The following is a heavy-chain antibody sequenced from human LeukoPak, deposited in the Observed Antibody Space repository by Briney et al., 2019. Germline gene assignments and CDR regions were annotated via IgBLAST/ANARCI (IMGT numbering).Heavy chain of an antibody. CDR2: IYTSGST. V-gene: IGHV4-61*02. D-gene: IGHD3-16*01. J-gene: IGHJ4*02. CDR1: GYSISSGYY. Sequence: PSETLSLTCAVSGYSISSGYYWSWIRQPAGKGLEWIGRIYTSGSTNYNPSLKSRVTISVDTSKNQFSLKLSSVTAADTAVYYCARVGLGDPFFFDYWGQGTLVTVSS. CDR3: ARVGLGDPFFFDY.